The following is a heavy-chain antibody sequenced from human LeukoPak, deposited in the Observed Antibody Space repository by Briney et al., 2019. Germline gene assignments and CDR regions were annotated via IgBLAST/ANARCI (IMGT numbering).Heavy chain of an antibody. CDR2: IYRGGSIR. D-gene: IGHD5-18*01. Sequence: WGTLRLSCAASGFTFTTFWIHCGRQTPGKGRWRVSRIYRGGSIRTYAASVKGRFTISRDNAKNTLYLQMNSLRAEDTAVYYCAREESAGYSYGYWGQGILVTVSS. CDR3: AREESAGYSYGY. CDR1: GFTFTTFW. V-gene: IGHV3-74*01. J-gene: IGHJ4*02.